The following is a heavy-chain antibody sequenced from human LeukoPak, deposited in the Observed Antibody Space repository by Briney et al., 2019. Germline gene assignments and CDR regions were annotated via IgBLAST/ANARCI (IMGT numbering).Heavy chain of an antibody. J-gene: IGHJ4*02. D-gene: IGHD6-13*01. CDR3: AKDAAAGISYFDY. Sequence: GGCLRLSCAASGFTFISYAMNWVRQAPGKGLEWVSAISGSGGSTYYADSVKGRFTISRDNSKNTLYLQMNSLRAEDTAVYYCAKDAAAGISYFDYWGQGTLVTVSS. CDR1: GFTFISYA. CDR2: ISGSGGST. V-gene: IGHV3-23*01.